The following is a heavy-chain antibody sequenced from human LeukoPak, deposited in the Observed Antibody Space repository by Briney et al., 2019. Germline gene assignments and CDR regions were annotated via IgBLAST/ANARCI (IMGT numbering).Heavy chain of an antibody. CDR3: ARDRTASWYGGEDY. V-gene: IGHV4-61*02. CDR2: IYTSGSI. CDR1: GGSISSSSYY. J-gene: IGHJ4*02. Sequence: PSETLSLTCTVSGGSISSSSYYWNWIRQPAGKGLEWIGRIYTSGSINYNPSLKSRVTISVDTSKNQFSVKLRSVTAADTAVYYCARDRTASWYGGEDYWGQGTLVTVSS. D-gene: IGHD6-13*01.